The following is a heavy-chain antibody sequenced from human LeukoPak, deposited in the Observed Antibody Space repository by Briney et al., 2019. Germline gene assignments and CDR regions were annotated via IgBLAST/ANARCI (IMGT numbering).Heavy chain of an antibody. CDR2: INPNSGGT. Sequence: GASVKVSCKASGYTFTGYYMHWVRQAPGQGLEWMGWINPNSGGTNYAQKFQGRVTMTRDTSISTAYMELSRLRSDDTAVYYCAREEGTYKNWFDPWGQGTLVTVSS. D-gene: IGHD5-24*01. J-gene: IGHJ5*02. V-gene: IGHV1-2*02. CDR1: GYTFTGYY. CDR3: AREEGTYKNWFDP.